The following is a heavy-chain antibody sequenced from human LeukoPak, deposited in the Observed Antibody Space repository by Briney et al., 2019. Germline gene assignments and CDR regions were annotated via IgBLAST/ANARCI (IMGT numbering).Heavy chain of an antibody. CDR3: ARESGRVVVDDAFDI. J-gene: IGHJ3*02. CDR2: IIHIFGTA. CDR1: GGTLRSYA. V-gene: IGHV1-69*13. Sequence: SVKVSYKPSGGTLRSYAISWVRQAPGPGLEWMGGIIHIFGTANYAQKFQGRVTITADESTSTAYMELSSLRSEDTAVYYCARESGRVVVDDAFDIWGQGTMVTVSS. D-gene: IGHD3-22*01.